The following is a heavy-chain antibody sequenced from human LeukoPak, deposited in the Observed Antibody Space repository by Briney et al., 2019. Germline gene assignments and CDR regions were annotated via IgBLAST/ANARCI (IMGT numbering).Heavy chain of an antibody. D-gene: IGHD2-21*01. CDR1: GGSFSGYY. V-gene: IGHV3-21*01. Sequence: PSETLSLTCAVYGGSFSGYYWSWIRQAPGKGLEWVSSISSSSSYIYYADSVKGRFTISRDNAKNSLYLQMNSLRAEDTAVYYCAPSPPYGDDYWGQGTLVTVSS. J-gene: IGHJ4*02. CDR2: ISSSSSYI. CDR3: APSPPYGDDY.